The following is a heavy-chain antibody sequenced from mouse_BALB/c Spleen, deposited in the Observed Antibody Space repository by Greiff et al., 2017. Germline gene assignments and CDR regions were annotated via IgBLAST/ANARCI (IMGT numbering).Heavy chain of an antibody. V-gene: IGHV14-4*02. CDR1: GFNIKDYY. CDR2: IDPENGDT. D-gene: IGHD1-1*02. Sequence: EVQLQQSGAELVRSGASVKLSCTASGFNIKDYYMHWVKQRPEQGLEWIGWIDPENGDTEYAPKFQGKATMTADTSSNTAYLQLSSLTSEDTAVYYCNADCALLSMDYWGQGTSVTVSS. CDR3: NADCALLSMDY. J-gene: IGHJ4*01.